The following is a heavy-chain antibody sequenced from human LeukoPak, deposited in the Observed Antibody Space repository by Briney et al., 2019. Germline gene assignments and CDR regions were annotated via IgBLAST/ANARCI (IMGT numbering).Heavy chain of an antibody. D-gene: IGHD6-19*01. J-gene: IGHJ4*02. Sequence: GGSLRLSCAASGFTFSSYSMNWVRQAPGKGLEWASSISSSSSYIYYADSVKGRFTISRDNAKNSLYLQMNSLRAEDTAVYYCARDLSSGWADFDYWGQGTLVTVSS. CDR3: ARDLSSGWADFDY. V-gene: IGHV3-21*01. CDR1: GFTFSSYS. CDR2: ISSSSSYI.